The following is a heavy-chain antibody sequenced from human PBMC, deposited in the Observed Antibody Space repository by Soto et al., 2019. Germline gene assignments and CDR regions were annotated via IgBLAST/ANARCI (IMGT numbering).Heavy chain of an antibody. CDR3: AKDEAAAVAAPNYFDY. CDR1: GFTFSNYA. Sequence: SGGSLRLSCAASGFTFSNYAMSWVRQAPGKGLEWVSAVSADGSRKYYGDSLEGRFTISRDNSRNRLYLQVDGLRTEDTAIYYCAKDEAAAVAAPNYFDYWGQGTLVTVSS. J-gene: IGHJ4*02. V-gene: IGHV3-23*01. D-gene: IGHD6-19*01. CDR2: VSADGSRK.